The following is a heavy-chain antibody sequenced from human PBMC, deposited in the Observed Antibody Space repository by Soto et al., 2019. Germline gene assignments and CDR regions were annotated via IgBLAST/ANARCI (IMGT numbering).Heavy chain of an antibody. Sequence: KPGGSLRLSXKASGFIFSEYSISWVRQAPGKGLEWVSSISGSSSHMYYADSLKGRFTISRDNSKNSLYLQMSGLRAEDAAVYFCAKYTHSSDRSAYHPPYYYDFWGQGILVTVSS. J-gene: IGHJ4*02. D-gene: IGHD3-22*01. V-gene: IGHV3-21*01. CDR2: ISGSSSHM. CDR1: GFIFSEYS. CDR3: AKYTHSSDRSAYHPPYYYDF.